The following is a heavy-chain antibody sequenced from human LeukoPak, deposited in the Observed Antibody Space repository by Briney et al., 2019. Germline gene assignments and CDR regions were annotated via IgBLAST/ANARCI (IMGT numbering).Heavy chain of an antibody. J-gene: IGHJ4*02. CDR3: ASGSYGRDY. V-gene: IGHV3-7*01. Sequence: GGSLRLSCAASGFTFSNYWMSWVRQAPGKGLEWVANIKEDGSEKYYVDSVKGRFTISRDNAKNSLCLQMNSLRAEDTAVYYCASGSYGRDYWGQGTLVTVSS. CDR1: GFTFSNYW. D-gene: IGHD1-26*01. CDR2: IKEDGSEK.